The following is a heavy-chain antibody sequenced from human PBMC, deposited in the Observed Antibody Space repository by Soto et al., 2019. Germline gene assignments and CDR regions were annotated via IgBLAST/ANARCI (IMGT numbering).Heavy chain of an antibody. CDR2: ISVDNGNT. V-gene: IGHV1-18*01. J-gene: IGHJ1*01. CDR1: GYSFNNYL. Sequence: QVKLVQSGAEVKKPGASVMVSCQASGYSFNNYLISWVRQAPGQGPEWVGWISVDNGNTNYGQKFLGRVTMTTDTSTSTAYMDLRSLRSDDTAVYYCARVYYDSSGFYHEDHWGQGTLVTVSS. CDR3: ARVYYDSSGFYHEDH. D-gene: IGHD3-22*01.